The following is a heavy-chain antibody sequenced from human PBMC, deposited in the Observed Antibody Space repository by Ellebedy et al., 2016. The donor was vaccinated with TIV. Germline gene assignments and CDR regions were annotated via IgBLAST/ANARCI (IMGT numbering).Heavy chain of an antibody. D-gene: IGHD5-18*01. CDR1: GFTFSGYA. V-gene: IGHV3-30*01. J-gene: IGHJ4*02. Sequence: GESLKISCAASGFTFSGYAMHWVRQAPGKGLEWVAVIKSDASDADYAESVKGRFTISRDNSKSTLHLQMNGLRADDTATYYWARRGYNYEGLFDYWGQGALVTVSS. CDR2: IKSDASDA. CDR3: ARRGYNYEGLFDY.